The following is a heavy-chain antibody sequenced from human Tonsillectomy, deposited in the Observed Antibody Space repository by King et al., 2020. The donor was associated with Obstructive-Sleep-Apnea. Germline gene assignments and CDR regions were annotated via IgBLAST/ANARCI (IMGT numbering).Heavy chain of an antibody. Sequence: VQLVESGGGVVQPGRSLRLSCAASGFTFSSYGMHWVRQAPGKGLEWVAFIRYDGSNKYYADSVKGRFTISRDNSKNTLYMQMNSLRAKDTAVYYCSVGEVKSFDYWGQGTLVTVSS. CDR1: GFTFSSYG. CDR3: SVGEVKSFDY. D-gene: IGHD3-16*01. CDR2: IRYDGSNK. V-gene: IGHV3-30*02. J-gene: IGHJ4*02.